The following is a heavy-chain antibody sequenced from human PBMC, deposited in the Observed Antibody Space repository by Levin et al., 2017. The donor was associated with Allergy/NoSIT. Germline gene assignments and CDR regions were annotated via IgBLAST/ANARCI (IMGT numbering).Heavy chain of an antibody. Sequence: ASVKVSCKASKYTVTSYEINWVRQATGQGLEWMGWVNPNSGDTDYAQKFQGRVTMTRNISIDTIYMDLSGLRSDDTAVYYCARGRLTVWDRDYYGMDVWGQGTTVTVSS. D-gene: IGHD3-16*01. CDR2: VNPNSGDT. J-gene: IGHJ6*02. CDR1: KYTVTSYE. V-gene: IGHV1-8*01. CDR3: ARGRLTVWDRDYYGMDV.